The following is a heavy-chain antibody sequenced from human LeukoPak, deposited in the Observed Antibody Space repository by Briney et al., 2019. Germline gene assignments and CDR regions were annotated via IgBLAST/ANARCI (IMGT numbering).Heavy chain of an antibody. CDR1: VFTFSSYA. CDR2: ITSNGGST. J-gene: IGHJ3*02. CDR3: ARGRSASCYDGFDI. Sequence: GGSLRLSCAASVFTFSSYAMHWVRQGPGRGLEYVASITSNGGSTYYANSVKGRFTISRDNSKNTLYLQMDSLRAEDMALYYCARGRSASCYDGFDIWGQGTMVTVSS. D-gene: IGHD2-2*01. V-gene: IGHV3-64*01.